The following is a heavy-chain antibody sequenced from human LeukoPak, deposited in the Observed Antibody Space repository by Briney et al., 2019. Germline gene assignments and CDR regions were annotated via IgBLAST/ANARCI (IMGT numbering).Heavy chain of an antibody. Sequence: GGSLGLSCAASGFTFSSYNMNWVRQAPGKGLEWVSSISSSSSYIYYADSVKGRFTISRDNSKNTLYLQMNSLRAEDTAVYYCARDHGGSYYDWGQGTLVTVSS. D-gene: IGHD1-26*01. CDR1: GFTFSSYN. CDR3: ARDHGGSYYD. V-gene: IGHV3-21*01. CDR2: ISSSSSYI. J-gene: IGHJ4*02.